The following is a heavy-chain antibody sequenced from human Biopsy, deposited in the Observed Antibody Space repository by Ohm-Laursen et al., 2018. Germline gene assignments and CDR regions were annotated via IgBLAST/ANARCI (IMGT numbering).Heavy chain of an antibody. CDR3: ARVAGGYAYYYGMDV. D-gene: IGHD5-12*01. V-gene: IGHV4-38-2*01. J-gene: IGHJ6*02. CDR1: GYSVTNDYY. CDR2: IYYDGIT. Sequence: GTLSLTCAVSGYSVTNDYYWGWIRQPPGKGLEWIGNIYYDGITYYTPSLKSRVAMSVDSSKNQFSLRLTSLTAADTAVYYCARVAGGYAYYYGMDVWGQGTTVIVSS.